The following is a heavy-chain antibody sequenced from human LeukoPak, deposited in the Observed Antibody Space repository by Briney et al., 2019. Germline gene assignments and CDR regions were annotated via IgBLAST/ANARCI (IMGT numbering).Heavy chain of an antibody. D-gene: IGHD6-13*01. CDR2: INPNSGGT. CDR1: GYTFTGYY. V-gene: IGHV1-2*02. J-gene: IGHJ5*02. Sequence: ASVKVSCKASGYTFTGYYIHWVRQAPGQGLEWMGWINPNSGGTNYAQKFQGRVTMTRDTSISTAYMELSRLRSDDTAVYYCARGVAAPGTGGLSWFDPWGQGTLVTVSS. CDR3: ARGVAAPGTGGLSWFDP.